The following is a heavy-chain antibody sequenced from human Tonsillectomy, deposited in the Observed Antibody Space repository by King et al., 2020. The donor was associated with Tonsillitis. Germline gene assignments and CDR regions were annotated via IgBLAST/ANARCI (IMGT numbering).Heavy chain of an antibody. CDR3: ARVTIFGGDPYHYYMDV. Sequence: VQLQESGPGLVEPSETLSLTCSVSGGSMSSYYWSWIRQPPGKGLEWIGYIYYSGSTNYNPSLKSRVTISVDTSKSQFSLKVSSVTAADTAVYYCARVTIFGGDPYHYYMDVWGKGTTVIVSS. J-gene: IGHJ6*03. CDR1: GGSMSSYY. CDR2: IYYSGST. D-gene: IGHD3-3*01. V-gene: IGHV4-59*01.